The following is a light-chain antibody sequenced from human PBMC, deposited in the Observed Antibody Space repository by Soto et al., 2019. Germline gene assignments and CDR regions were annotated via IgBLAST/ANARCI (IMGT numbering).Light chain of an antibody. CDR3: QQYGSSPT. CDR1: QSVSNNY. Sequence: EIVLTQSPCTLSFSPWERATFSCRASQSVSNNYLAWYQQKPGQAPRRLIYGASSRATGIPDRFSGSGSGTDFTLTISRLEPEDFAVYYCQQYGSSPTFGEGTRLEIK. CDR2: GAS. V-gene: IGKV3-20*01. J-gene: IGKJ5*01.